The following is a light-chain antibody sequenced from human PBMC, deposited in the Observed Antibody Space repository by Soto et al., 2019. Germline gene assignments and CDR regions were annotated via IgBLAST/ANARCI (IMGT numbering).Light chain of an antibody. Sequence: QSVLTQPPSASGTPGQRVTISCSGSSSNIGSNTVNWYQQLPGTAPKLLIYSNSQRPSGVPDRFSGSKSGTSASLAISGLQSEDEADYSCAAWDDSLNGPLYVFGTGTKVTVL. CDR1: SSNIGSNT. J-gene: IGLJ1*01. CDR3: AAWDDSLNGPLYV. V-gene: IGLV1-44*01. CDR2: SNS.